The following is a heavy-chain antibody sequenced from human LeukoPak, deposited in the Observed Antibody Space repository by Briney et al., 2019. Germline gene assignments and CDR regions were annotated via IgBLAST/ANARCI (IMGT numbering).Heavy chain of an antibody. CDR3: TKGVSSSWRTSFDF. J-gene: IGHJ4*02. V-gene: IGHV3-23*01. Sequence: GGSLRLACAASGFTFSTYVMSWVRQAPGKGLEWVSTVSVSGSSTYYADSVKGRSTISRDNSKNSVSLQMNSLRAEDTAVYYCTKGVSSSWRTSFDFWGQGTLVTVSS. D-gene: IGHD6-13*01. CDR1: GFTFSTYV. CDR2: VSVSGSST.